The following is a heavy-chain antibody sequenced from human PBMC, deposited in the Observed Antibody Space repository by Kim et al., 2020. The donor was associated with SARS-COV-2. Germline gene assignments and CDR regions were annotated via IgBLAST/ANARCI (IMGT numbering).Heavy chain of an antibody. CDR2: IDYSGST. D-gene: IGHD2-8*02. Sequence: SETLSLTCTVSGGSISSSSYYWGWIRQPPGKGLEWIGSIDYSGSTYYNPSLKSRVTISVDTSKNQFSLKLSSVTAADTAVYYCARHGGGSIVLVVDAAYFDNWGQGTLVTVSS. CDR1: GGSISSSSYY. CDR3: ARHGGGSIVLVVDAAYFDN. J-gene: IGHJ4*02. V-gene: IGHV4-39*01.